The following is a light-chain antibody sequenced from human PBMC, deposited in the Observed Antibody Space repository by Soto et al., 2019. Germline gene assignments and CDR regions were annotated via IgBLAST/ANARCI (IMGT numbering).Light chain of an antibody. Sequence: QSVLTQPPSASGTPGQRVKISCSGSSSNIGSNFVYWYQQLSGTAPKLLIYRNNQRPSGVPDRFSGSKSGTSASLAISGLRSEDEADYYCAAWDDSLSASVFGGGTQLTVL. CDR3: AAWDDSLSASV. CDR2: RNN. CDR1: SSNIGSNF. V-gene: IGLV1-47*01. J-gene: IGLJ7*01.